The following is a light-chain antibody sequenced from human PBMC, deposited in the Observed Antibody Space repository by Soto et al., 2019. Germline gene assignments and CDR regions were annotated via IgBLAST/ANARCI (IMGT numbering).Light chain of an antibody. CDR1: QSVSNY. CDR2: DAS. CDR3: QQRSDWLFT. Sequence: EIVLTQSPATLSLSPGERATLSCRASQSVSNYLAWYQQKPGQAPRLLIYDASKRAIGIPVRFSGSGSGTDFIRTISSLEPEDFAVYYCQQRSDWLFTFGPGTKVDFK. V-gene: IGKV3-11*01. J-gene: IGKJ3*01.